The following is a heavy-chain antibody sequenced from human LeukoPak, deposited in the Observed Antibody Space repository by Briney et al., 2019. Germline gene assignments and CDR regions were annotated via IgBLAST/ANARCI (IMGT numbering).Heavy chain of an antibody. Sequence: PGRSLRLSCAASGFTFCSYAMNWVRQAPGQGLEWVAVISYDGSNKYYADSVKGRFTISRDNSKNTLYLQMNSLRAEDTAVYYCAREGMTTVTPSFYFDYWGQGTLVTVSS. CDR3: AREGMTTVTPSFYFDY. V-gene: IGHV3-30*04. D-gene: IGHD4-17*01. J-gene: IGHJ4*02. CDR2: ISYDGSNK. CDR1: GFTFCSYA.